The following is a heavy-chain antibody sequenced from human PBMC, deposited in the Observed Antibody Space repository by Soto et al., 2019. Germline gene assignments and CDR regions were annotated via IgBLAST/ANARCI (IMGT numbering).Heavy chain of an antibody. CDR1: GFTVSSNY. Sequence: PGGSLRLSCAASGFTVSSNYMSWVRQAPGKGLEWVSVIYSGGSTYYADSVKGRFTISRDNSKNTLYLQMNSLRAEDTAEYYCASTYSSGWYLTGNYYYYGMDVWGQGTTVTVSS. CDR3: ASTYSSGWYLTGNYYYYGMDV. J-gene: IGHJ6*02. V-gene: IGHV3-53*01. D-gene: IGHD6-19*01. CDR2: IYSGGST.